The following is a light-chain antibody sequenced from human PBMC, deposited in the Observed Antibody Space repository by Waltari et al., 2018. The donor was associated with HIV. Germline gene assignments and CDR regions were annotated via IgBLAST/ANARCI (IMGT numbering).Light chain of an antibody. CDR3: CSYAGGRVFVL. CDR2: EVT. V-gene: IGLV2-23*02. CDR1: ISHIGSYNL. J-gene: IGLJ2*01. Sequence: QSALTQPASVSGSPGQSITISCTGTISHIGSYNLFSCYQQYPGRAPKLIIYEVTKRPSGVSDRFSGSKSGNRASLTVAGLKVEDEADYYCCSYAGGRVFVLFSGGTRLTV.